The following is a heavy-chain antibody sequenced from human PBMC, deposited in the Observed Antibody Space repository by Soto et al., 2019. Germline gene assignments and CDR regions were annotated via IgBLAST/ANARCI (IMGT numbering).Heavy chain of an antibody. J-gene: IGHJ4*02. CDR2: MNSDGSNT. CDR3: AKSKGGVSNGPTTY. Sequence: EVQLVESGGALVQPGGSLRLSCAASGFTFSNYWMHWVRQAPGKGLVWISRMNSDGSNTVYADAVKGRFTISRDNAKNTLYLHMNSLRVEDTAVYYCAKSKGGVSNGPTTYWGQGTLVTVSS. V-gene: IGHV3-74*01. CDR1: GFTFSNYW. D-gene: IGHD1-26*01.